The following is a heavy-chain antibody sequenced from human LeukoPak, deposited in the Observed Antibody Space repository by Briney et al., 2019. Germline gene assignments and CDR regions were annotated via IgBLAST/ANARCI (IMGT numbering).Heavy chain of an antibody. Sequence: SETLSLTCTVSGGSMNNYYWSWIRQAPGKGLEWIGYISDSGSANYNPSLRSRVTISVDTSKNQFSLKLSSVTAADTALYYCARYDYGDCWFDPWGQGTLVTVSS. J-gene: IGHJ5*02. D-gene: IGHD4-17*01. CDR1: GGSMNNYY. V-gene: IGHV4-59*01. CDR2: ISDSGSA. CDR3: ARYDYGDCWFDP.